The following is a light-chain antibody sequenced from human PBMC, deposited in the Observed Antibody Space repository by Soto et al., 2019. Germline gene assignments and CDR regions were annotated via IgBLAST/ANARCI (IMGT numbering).Light chain of an antibody. V-gene: IGLV2-8*01. J-gene: IGLJ2*01. CDR1: SSDVGGYNY. CDR2: EVS. Sequence: QSALTQPPSASGSPGQSVTISCTGSSSDVGGYNYVSWYQQHPGKAPKLMIYEVSKRPSGVPDRLSGSKSGNTASLTVSGLQAQDDGDYYCSSYGGSNTVVFGGGTKVTV. CDR3: SSYGGSNTVV.